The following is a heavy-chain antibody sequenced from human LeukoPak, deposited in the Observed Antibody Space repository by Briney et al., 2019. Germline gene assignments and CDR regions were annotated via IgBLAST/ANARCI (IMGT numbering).Heavy chain of an antibody. J-gene: IGHJ4*02. Sequence: SETLSLTCTVSGGSISSYYWSWIRQPPGKGLEWIGDIYDSGSTNYNPSLKSRVTISVDTYKNQFSLKLSSVTAADTAIYYCARERRVSGYSSSWYVDYWGQGTLVTVSS. V-gene: IGHV4-59*01. CDR3: ARERRVSGYSSSWYVDY. CDR1: GGSISSYY. CDR2: IYDSGST. D-gene: IGHD6-13*01.